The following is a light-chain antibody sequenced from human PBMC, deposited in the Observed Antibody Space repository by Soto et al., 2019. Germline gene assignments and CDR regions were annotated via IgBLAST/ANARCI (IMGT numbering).Light chain of an antibody. J-gene: IGKJ4*01. CDR1: QGIGVY. CDR2: AAS. V-gene: IGKV1-27*01. Sequence: DIQMTQSPSSLSASLGDRVTNTCRASQGIGVYLAWFQQKPGNVPRLLIYAASTLQSGVPSRFSGSGSGTDFTLTISSLQPEDVATYYCQKYNSAPLTFGGGTKVEIK. CDR3: QKYNSAPLT.